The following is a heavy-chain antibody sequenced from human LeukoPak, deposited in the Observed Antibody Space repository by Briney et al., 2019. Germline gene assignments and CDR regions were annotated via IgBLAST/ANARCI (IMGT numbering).Heavy chain of an antibody. Sequence: GGSLRLSCAASGFTFSSYAMSWVRQAPGKGLEWVSAISGSGGSTYYADSVKGRFTISRDNSKSTLYLQMNSLRAEDTAVYYCAKAAPSAFRYSGSYFWDYWGQGTLVTVSS. V-gene: IGHV3-23*01. CDR1: GFTFSSYA. CDR3: AKAAPSAFRYSGSYFWDY. D-gene: IGHD1-26*01. J-gene: IGHJ4*02. CDR2: ISGSGGST.